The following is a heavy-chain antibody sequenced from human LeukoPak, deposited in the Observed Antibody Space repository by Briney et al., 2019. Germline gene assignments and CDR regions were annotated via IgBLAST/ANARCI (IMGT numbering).Heavy chain of an antibody. CDR2: INTNTGNP. Sequence: ASVKVSCKASGYTFTSYAMNWVRQAPGQGLEWMGWINTNTGNPTYATGFTGRFVFSLDTSVSTAYLQISGLKADDTAVYYCARAYQPLGGLSLPDYWSQGTLVSVSS. J-gene: IGHJ4*02. V-gene: IGHV7-4-1*02. CDR1: GYTFTSYA. D-gene: IGHD3-16*02. CDR3: ARAYQPLGGLSLPDY.